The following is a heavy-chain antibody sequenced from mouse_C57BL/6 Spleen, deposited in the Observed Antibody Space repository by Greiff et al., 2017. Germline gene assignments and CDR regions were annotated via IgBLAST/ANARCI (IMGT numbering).Heavy chain of an antibody. CDR2: ISSGSSTI. CDR1: GFTFSDYG. J-gene: IGHJ2*01. CDR3: ARDRYDPLDY. Sequence: EVKLVESGGGLVKPGGSLTLSCAASGFTFSDYGMHWVRQAPEKGLEWVAYISSGSSTIYYADTVKGRFTISRDNAKNTLFLQMTRLRSEDTAMYYCARDRYDPLDYWGQGTTLTVSS. V-gene: IGHV5-17*01. D-gene: IGHD2-12*01.